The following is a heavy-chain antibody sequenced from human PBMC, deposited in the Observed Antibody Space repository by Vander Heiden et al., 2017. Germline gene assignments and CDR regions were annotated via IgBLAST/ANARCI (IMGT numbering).Heavy chain of an antibody. CDR2: INHSGST. CDR3: ARGPVGGAGTGGLWLDP. CDR1: GRYLSGYY. V-gene: IGHV4-34*02. Sequence: QVQLQQWGADLLNPAATLSLTDAANGRYLSGYYWSWIRQTPGKGLEWIGEINHSGSTTYNPSLKSRVTISVDTSKNQFSLNLNSVPAADTAVFYCARGPVGGAGTGGLWLDPWCQGTLVTVSS. D-gene: IGHD7-27*01. J-gene: IGHJ5*02.